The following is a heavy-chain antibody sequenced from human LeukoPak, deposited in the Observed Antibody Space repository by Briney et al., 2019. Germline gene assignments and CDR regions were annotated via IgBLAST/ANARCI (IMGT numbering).Heavy chain of an antibody. CDR2: INPNSGGT. Sequence: ASVKVSCKASGYTFTGYYMHWVRQAPGQGLEWRGWINPNSGGTNYAQKFQGRVTMTRDTSNSTAYMELSRLRSDDTAVYYCAKQPIGGLLWFGETSTDYGMDVWGQGTTVTVSS. CDR3: AKQPIGGLLWFGETSTDYGMDV. CDR1: GYTFTGYY. D-gene: IGHD3-10*01. J-gene: IGHJ6*02. V-gene: IGHV1-2*02.